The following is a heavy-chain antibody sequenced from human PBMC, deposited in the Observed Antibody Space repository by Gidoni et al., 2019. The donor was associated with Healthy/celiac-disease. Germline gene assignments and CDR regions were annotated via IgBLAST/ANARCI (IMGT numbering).Heavy chain of an antibody. CDR2: ISYDGSNK. Sequence: QLQLVESGGGVVQPGRSLRLSCALSGFTFRSYAMHWVRQPPGKGLAWVAVISYDGSNKYYADSVKGRFTISRDNSKNTLYLQMNSLRAEDTAVYYCSIEVVVPSNNAFDIWGQGTMVTVSS. CDR3: SIEVVVPSNNAFDI. D-gene: IGHD2-2*01. J-gene: IGHJ3*02. V-gene: IGHV3-30-3*01. CDR1: GFTFRSYA.